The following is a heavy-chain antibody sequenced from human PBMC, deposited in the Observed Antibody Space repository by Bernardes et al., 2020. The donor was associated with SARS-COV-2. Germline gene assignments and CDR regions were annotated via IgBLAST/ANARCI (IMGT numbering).Heavy chain of an antibody. D-gene: IGHD3-10*01. V-gene: IGHV4-4*07. CDR1: GGSISTYY. CDR3: AREGGTSGRGMDV. Sequence: SEPLSLTCSVSGGSISTYYWSWIRQPAGKGLEWIGRMSASGSSNHNPSLRSRITMSVDTPQNQISLELSSVTAAGTAVYYCAREGGTSGRGMDVWGQGTTVTVSS. J-gene: IGHJ6*02. CDR2: MSASGSS.